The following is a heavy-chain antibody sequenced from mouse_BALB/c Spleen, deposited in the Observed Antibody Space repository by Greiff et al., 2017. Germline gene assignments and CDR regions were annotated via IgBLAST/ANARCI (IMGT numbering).Heavy chain of an antibody. V-gene: IGHV5-17*02. J-gene: IGHJ1*01. CDR2: ISSGGGST. CDR1: GFTFSSFG. Sequence: EVHLVESGGGLVQPGGSRKLSCAASGFTFSSFGMHWVRQAPEKGLEWVAYISSGGGSTYYPDTVKGRFTISRDNAKNTLYLQMTSLRSEDTAMYYCARGWLGGYWYFDVWGAGTTVTVSS. CDR3: ARGWLGGYWYFDV. D-gene: IGHD2-3*01.